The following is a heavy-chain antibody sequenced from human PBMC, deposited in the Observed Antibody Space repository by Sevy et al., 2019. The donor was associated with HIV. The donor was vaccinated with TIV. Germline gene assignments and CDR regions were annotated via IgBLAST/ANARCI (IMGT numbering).Heavy chain of an antibody. Sequence: GGSLRLSCAASGFTFSSYGMHWVRQAPGKGLEWMAVIWYDGSNKYYADSVKGRFTISRDNSKNTLYLQMNSLRAEDTAVYYCARASSSWTPPDYWGQGTLVTVSS. D-gene: IGHD6-13*01. J-gene: IGHJ4*02. CDR1: GFTFSSYG. V-gene: IGHV3-33*01. CDR2: IWYDGSNK. CDR3: ARASSSWTPPDY.